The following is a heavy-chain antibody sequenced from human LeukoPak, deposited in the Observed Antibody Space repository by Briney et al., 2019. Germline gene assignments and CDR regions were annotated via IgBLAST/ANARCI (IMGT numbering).Heavy chain of an antibody. CDR3: ARGTDLQR. J-gene: IGHJ1*01. Sequence: KTSETLSLTCTVSGGSISDYYWSWIRQPPGKGLEWIGYVHYRGSTIYNPSLKSRVTILLDTPNKQFSLRLTSVTAADTAVYYCARGTDLQRWGQGTLVTVSS. V-gene: IGHV4-59*08. CDR2: VHYRGST. CDR1: GGSISDYY.